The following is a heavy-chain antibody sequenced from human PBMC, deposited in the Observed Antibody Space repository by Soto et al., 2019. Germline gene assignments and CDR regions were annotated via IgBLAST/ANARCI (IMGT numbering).Heavy chain of an antibody. CDR2: INPNSGGT. Sequence: ASVKVSCKASGYTFTGYHMHWVRQAPGQGLEWMGWINPNSGGTNYAQKFQGWVTMTRDTSISTAYMELSRLRSDDTAVYYCARDTGIVVVPAINYGMDVWGQGTTVTVSS. CDR1: GYTFTGYH. J-gene: IGHJ6*02. D-gene: IGHD2-2*01. CDR3: ARDTGIVVVPAINYGMDV. V-gene: IGHV1-2*04.